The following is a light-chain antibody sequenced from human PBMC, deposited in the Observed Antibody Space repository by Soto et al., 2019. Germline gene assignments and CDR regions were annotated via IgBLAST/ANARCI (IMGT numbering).Light chain of an antibody. V-gene: IGKV3-11*01. CDR2: DVS. J-gene: IGKJ4*01. CDR3: QQRSNWPLT. CDR1: QSVTTY. Sequence: EIILTQSPATLSLSPGERATLSCRASQSVTTYLSWYQQKPGQPPTLLLYDVSNRATGIPARFSGSGSGTDFTLTISSLEPEDFAVYYCQQRSNWPLTFGGGTKVEIK.